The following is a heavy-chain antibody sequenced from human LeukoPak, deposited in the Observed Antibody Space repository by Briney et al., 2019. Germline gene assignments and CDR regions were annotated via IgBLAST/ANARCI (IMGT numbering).Heavy chain of an antibody. Sequence: PGGSLRLSCAASGFTFSSYSMNWVRQAPGKGLEWVSSISSSSSYIYYADSVKGRFTISRDNAKNSLYLQMNSLRAEDTAVYYCAREKGVDIVVVPAQNHPYYYYMDVWGKGTTVTVSS. J-gene: IGHJ6*03. CDR3: AREKGVDIVVVPAQNHPYYYYMDV. CDR1: GFTFSSYS. CDR2: ISSSSSYI. V-gene: IGHV3-21*01. D-gene: IGHD2-2*01.